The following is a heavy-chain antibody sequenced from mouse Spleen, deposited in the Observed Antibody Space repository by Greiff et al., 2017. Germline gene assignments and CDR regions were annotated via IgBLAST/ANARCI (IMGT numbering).Heavy chain of an antibody. CDR1: GYTFTSYG. J-gene: IGHJ2*01. Sequence: VQLQQSGAELARPGASVKLSCKASGYTFTSYGLSWVKQRTGQGLEWIGEIYPRSGNTYYNEKFKGKATLTADKSSSTAYMELRSLTSEDSAVYFCARNYYRDEGFDYWGQGTTLTVSS. D-gene: IGHD2-14*01. V-gene: IGHV1-81*01. CDR2: IYPRSGNT. CDR3: ARNYYRDEGFDY.